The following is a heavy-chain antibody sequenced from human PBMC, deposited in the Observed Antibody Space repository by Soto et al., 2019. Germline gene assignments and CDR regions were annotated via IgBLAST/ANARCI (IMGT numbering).Heavy chain of an antibody. V-gene: IGHV3-30*18. CDR2: ISHDGSDK. Sequence: QVQLVESGGGVVRPGRSLRLTCAASGFTFRNYGMHWVRQAPGKGLEWVAVISHDGSDKYYADSMKGRFNISRDNSENTLFLNMNSLKPEDTAVYYCAKENQHLVHDYWGQGTLVTVSS. J-gene: IGHJ4*02. CDR3: AKENQHLVHDY. CDR1: GFTFRNYG. D-gene: IGHD6-13*01.